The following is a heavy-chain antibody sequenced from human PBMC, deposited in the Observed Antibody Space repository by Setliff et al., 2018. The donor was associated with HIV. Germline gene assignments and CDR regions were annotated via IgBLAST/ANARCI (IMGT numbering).Heavy chain of an antibody. CDR3: ARQGNWEFDY. Sequence: GGSLSLSCAASGFTFTDYTMNWVRQAPGKGLEWVSSITSGSTYVNYADSVKGRFSISRDNSKNSLYLQMISLRAEDTALYYCARQGNWEFDYWGQGTLVTVSS. J-gene: IGHJ4*02. V-gene: IGHV3-21*01. CDR1: GFTFTDYT. CDR2: ITSGSTYV. D-gene: IGHD7-27*01.